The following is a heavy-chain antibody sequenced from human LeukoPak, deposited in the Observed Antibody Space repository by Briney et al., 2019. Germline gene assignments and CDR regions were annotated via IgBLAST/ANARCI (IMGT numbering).Heavy chain of an antibody. Sequence: PGGSLRLSCAASGFTFTNYAMSWVRQTPGKGLEWVSGTSGNTGSTHYADSVKGRFTISRDDSKNTLYLQMNSLRAEDTAVYYCAKAYNSGWYYFDYWGQGTLVTVSS. D-gene: IGHD6-19*01. J-gene: IGHJ4*02. V-gene: IGHV3-23*01. CDR3: AKAYNSGWYYFDY. CDR1: GFTFTNYA. CDR2: TSGNTGST.